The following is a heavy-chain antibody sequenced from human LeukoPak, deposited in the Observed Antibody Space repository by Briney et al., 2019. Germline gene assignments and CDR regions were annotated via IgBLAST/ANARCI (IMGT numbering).Heavy chain of an antibody. J-gene: IGHJ4*02. V-gene: IGHV3-23*01. CDR1: GFTFSSYA. D-gene: IGHD6-13*01. CDR3: AKDRVAAAGNTDY. CDR2: ISGSGGST. Sequence: GGSLRLSCAASGFTFSSYAMSWVRQAPGKGLEWVSGISGSGGSTYYADSVKGRVTITRDNSKNTLYLQMNSLRAEDTAVYYCAKDRVAAAGNTDYWGQGTLFTVSS.